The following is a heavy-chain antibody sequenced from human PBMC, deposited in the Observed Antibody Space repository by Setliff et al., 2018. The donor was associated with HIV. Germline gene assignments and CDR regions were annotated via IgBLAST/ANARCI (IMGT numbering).Heavy chain of an antibody. CDR1: GGSISSYC. CDR2: IFSSGST. V-gene: IGHV4-4*09. Sequence: PSETLSLTCTVSGGSISSYCWNWIRQSPGRGLEWIGFIFSSGSTKYNPSLQSRVTMSIDTSKNQFSLKLTSVTAADTAVYYCARGWGHDGFDFWGQGTMVTVSS. J-gene: IGHJ3*01. CDR3: ARGWGHDGFDF. D-gene: IGHD6-19*01.